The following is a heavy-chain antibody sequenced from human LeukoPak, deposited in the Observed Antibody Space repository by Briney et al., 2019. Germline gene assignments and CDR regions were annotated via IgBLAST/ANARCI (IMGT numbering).Heavy chain of an antibody. CDR3: AREYSSSPRAFDI. CDR2: IYPGDSDT. Sequence: GESLKISCKGSGYSFTSYWIGWVRQMPGKGLEWMGVIYPGDSDTRYSPSFQGQVTISADKSISTAYLQWSSLKASDTAMYYCAREYSSSPRAFDIWGQGTMVTVSS. CDR1: GYSFTSYW. J-gene: IGHJ3*02. V-gene: IGHV5-51*01. D-gene: IGHD6-6*01.